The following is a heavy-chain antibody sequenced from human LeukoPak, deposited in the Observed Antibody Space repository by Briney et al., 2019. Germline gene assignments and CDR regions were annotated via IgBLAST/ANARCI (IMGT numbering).Heavy chain of an antibody. V-gene: IGHV3-23*01. CDR3: AKDRGIAAAGTSLPTFDY. CDR2: ISGSGGST. J-gene: IGHJ4*02. CDR1: GFTFSSYA. D-gene: IGHD6-13*01. Sequence: GGSLRLSCAASGFTFSSYAMSWVRQAPGKGLEWVSAISGSGGSTYYADSVKGRFTISRDNSKNTLYLQMNSLRAEDTAVYYCAKDRGIAAAGTSLPTFDYWGQGTLVTVSS.